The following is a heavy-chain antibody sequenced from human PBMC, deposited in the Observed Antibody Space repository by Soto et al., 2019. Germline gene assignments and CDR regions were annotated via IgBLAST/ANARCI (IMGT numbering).Heavy chain of an antibody. CDR3: ARTSAAGKYYYGMDV. J-gene: IGHJ6*02. V-gene: IGHV5-51*01. CDR2: IYPGDSDT. Sequence: PGEALKISCKGSGYSFASYWIGWVRQMPGKGLEWMGIIYPGDSDTRYSPSFQGQVTISADKSISTAYLQWSSLKASDTAMYYCARTSAAGKYYYGMDVWGQGTTVTVSS. CDR1: GYSFASYW. D-gene: IGHD6-13*01.